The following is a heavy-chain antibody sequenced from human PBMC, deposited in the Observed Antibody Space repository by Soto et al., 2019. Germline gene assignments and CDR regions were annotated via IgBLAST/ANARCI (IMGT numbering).Heavy chain of an antibody. D-gene: IGHD3-10*01. Sequence: ASVKVSCKASGYTFTGYYMHWVRQAPGQGLEWMGWINPNSGGTNYAQKFRGRVTMTRDTSISTAYMELSRLRSDDTAVYYCARDVSGSYHYYYGMDVWGQGTTVTVSS. CDR2: INPNSGGT. CDR1: GYTFTGYY. J-gene: IGHJ6*02. V-gene: IGHV1-2*02. CDR3: ARDVSGSYHYYYGMDV.